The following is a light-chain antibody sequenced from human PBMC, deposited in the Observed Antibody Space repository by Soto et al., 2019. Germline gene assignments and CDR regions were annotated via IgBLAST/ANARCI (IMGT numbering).Light chain of an antibody. CDR3: QESDSLILFA. J-gene: IGKJ3*01. CDR2: AAT. Sequence: DIQMTQSPSFLSASVGDRVTITCRASETIGTSLNWYQQKPGQAPHVLIYAATTLQTGVPSRFSGSGSWTDFTLTITGLQAEDFATYYCQESDSLILFAFGPGTTVDMK. CDR1: ETIGTS. V-gene: IGKV1-39*01.